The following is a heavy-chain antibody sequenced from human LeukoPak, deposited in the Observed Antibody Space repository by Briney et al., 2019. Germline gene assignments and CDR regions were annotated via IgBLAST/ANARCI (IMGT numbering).Heavy chain of an antibody. Sequence: SETLSLTCTVSGGSISSYYWSWIGQPPGKGLEWIGYIYYSGRTNYNTSLRRRVTISVDTSKNQFSLKLSSVTAADTAVYYCARSYGSGAGHYYYYGMDVWGQGTTVTVSS. D-gene: IGHD3-10*01. CDR3: ARSYGSGAGHYYYYGMDV. CDR1: GGSISSYY. CDR2: IYYSGRT. J-gene: IGHJ6*02. V-gene: IGHV4-59*01.